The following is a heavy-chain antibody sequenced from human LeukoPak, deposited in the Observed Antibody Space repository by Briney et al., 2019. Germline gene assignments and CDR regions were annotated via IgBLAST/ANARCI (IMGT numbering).Heavy chain of an antibody. Sequence: ASVKVSCKASGGTFSSYAISWVRQAPGQGLEWMGRIIPILGIANYAQKFQGRVTITADKSTSTAYMELSSLRSEDTAVYYCATRGDTASSWFDPWGQGTLVTVSS. CDR1: GGTFSSYA. J-gene: IGHJ5*02. CDR3: ATRGDTASSWFDP. V-gene: IGHV1-69*04. CDR2: IIPILGIA. D-gene: IGHD5-18*01.